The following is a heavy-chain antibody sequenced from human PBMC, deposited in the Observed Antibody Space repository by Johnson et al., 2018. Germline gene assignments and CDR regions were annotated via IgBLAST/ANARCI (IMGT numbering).Heavy chain of an antibody. V-gene: IGHV3-15*01. D-gene: IGHD3-10*02. J-gene: IGHJ4*02. CDR3: TPHVRVRGVINFDY. CDR2: IKSKTDGGTT. Sequence: VQLVQSGGGLVKPGGSLRLSCAASGFTFSNAWMSWVRQAPGKGLEWVGRIKSKTDGGTTDYAAPVKGRYNISRDDSKNTLYLQMNSLKTEDTAVYYCTPHVRVRGVINFDYWGQGTLVTVSS. CDR1: GFTFSNAW.